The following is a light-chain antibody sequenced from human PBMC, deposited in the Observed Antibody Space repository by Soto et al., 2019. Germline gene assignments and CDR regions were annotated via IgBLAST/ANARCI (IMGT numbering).Light chain of an antibody. CDR3: QSYDGSNPDVV. J-gene: IGLJ2*01. CDR1: SGSIATNY. Sequence: NFMLTQPHCVSESPGKTVTISCTGSSGSIATNYVQWYQQRPGSAPTTVIYEDTQRPSGVPERFSGSIDSSSNSASLTISGLKTEDEADYYCQSYDGSNPDVVFGGGTKLTVL. V-gene: IGLV6-57*02. CDR2: EDT.